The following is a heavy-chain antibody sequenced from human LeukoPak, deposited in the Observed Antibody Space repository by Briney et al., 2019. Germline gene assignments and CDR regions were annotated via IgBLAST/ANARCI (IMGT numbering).Heavy chain of an antibody. CDR2: IYYSGST. J-gene: IGHJ6*02. CDR1: GGSISSGDYY. V-gene: IGHV4-30-4*01. Sequence: SETLSLTCAVSGGSISSGDYYWTWIRQPPGKGLEWIGYIYYSGSTYYNPSLESRVTISVDTSKNQFSLKLSSVTAADTAVYYCARDQNPYYDSSGSWHYYYYGMDVWGQGTTVTVSS. CDR3: ARDQNPYYDSSGSWHYYYYGMDV. D-gene: IGHD3-22*01.